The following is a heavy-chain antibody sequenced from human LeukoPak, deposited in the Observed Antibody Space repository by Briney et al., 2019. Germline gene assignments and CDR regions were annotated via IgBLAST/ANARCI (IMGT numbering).Heavy chain of an antibody. CDR3: ATGGHTTGWDS. Sequence: ASVKVSCKASAFTFTGYYIHWVRQAPGQGLEWMGRINTNNGGSNYAQNFQGRVSMTSDSSTSTVYMELASLRFDDTAVYYCATGGHTTGWDSWGQGTLVTVSS. J-gene: IGHJ4*02. CDR1: AFTFTGYY. D-gene: IGHD6-19*01. CDR2: INTNNGGS. V-gene: IGHV1-2*06.